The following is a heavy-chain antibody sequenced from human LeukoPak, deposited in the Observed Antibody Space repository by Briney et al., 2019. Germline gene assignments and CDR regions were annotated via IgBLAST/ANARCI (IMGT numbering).Heavy chain of an antibody. CDR3: ARAEWELADFDY. CDR2: INPNSGGT. D-gene: IGHD1-26*01. V-gene: IGHV1-2*02. Sequence: ASVKVSCKASGYTFTGYYMHWVRLAPGQGLEWMGWINPNSGGTNYAQKFQGRVTMTRDTSISTAYMELSRLRSDDTAVYYCARAEWELADFDYWGQGTLVTVSS. CDR1: GYTFTGYY. J-gene: IGHJ4*02.